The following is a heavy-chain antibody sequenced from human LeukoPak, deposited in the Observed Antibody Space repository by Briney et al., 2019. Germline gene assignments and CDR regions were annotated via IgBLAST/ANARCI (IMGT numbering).Heavy chain of an antibody. V-gene: IGHV3-30*18. CDR1: GFTFSSYG. D-gene: IGHD3-9*01. J-gene: IGHJ1*01. CDR3: AKERQNYDILTGYYSAEYFQH. CDR2: ISYDGSNK. Sequence: PGGSLRLSCAASGFTFSSYGMHWVRQAPGKGLEWVAVISYDGSNKYYADSVKGRFTISRDNSKNTLYLQMNSLRAEDTAVYYCAKERQNYDILTGYYSAEYFQHWGQGTLVTVSS.